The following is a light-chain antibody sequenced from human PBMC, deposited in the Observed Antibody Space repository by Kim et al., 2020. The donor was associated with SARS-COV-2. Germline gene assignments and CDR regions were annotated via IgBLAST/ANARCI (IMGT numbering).Light chain of an antibody. CDR1: SLRNYY. J-gene: IGLJ2*01. Sequence: SSGLTQDPAVSVALGQTVRITCQGDSLRNYYPSWFQQKPRQAPILVISGRNNRPSGFPSRFVGSSSGNTAYLTIIGAQAEDEADYYCNARDSSNNHVFGGGTQLTVL. CDR2: GRN. CDR3: NARDSSNNHV. V-gene: IGLV3-19*01.